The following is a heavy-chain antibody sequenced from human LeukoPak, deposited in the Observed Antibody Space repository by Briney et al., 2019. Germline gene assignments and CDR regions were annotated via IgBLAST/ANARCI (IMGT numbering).Heavy chain of an antibody. J-gene: IGHJ6*02. Sequence: GASVKVSCKVSRRTLTELSTHWVRQAPGKGLEWMGGFDPEDGDTIYAQKFQGRVTMTEDTSTDTAYMELSSLRSEDTAVYYCATGTLFHNDYGGNRFYYYGLDVWGQGTPVTVSS. CDR1: RRTLTELS. D-gene: IGHD4-23*01. CDR3: ATGTLFHNDYGGNRFYYYGLDV. V-gene: IGHV1-24*01. CDR2: FDPEDGDT.